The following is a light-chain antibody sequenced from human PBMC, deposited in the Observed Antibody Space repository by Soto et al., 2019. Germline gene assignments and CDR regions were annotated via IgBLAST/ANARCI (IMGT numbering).Light chain of an antibody. J-gene: IGLJ3*02. CDR1: SSDIESYDF. Sequence: QSALTQPASVSGSPGQSITISCTGTSSDIESYDFVSWYQQHPGKAPKLIIYGVINRPSGVSNRFSGSKSGSTASLTISGLQAEDEAEYYCLFYYGGAWVFGGGTKLTVL. V-gene: IGLV2-14*01. CDR2: GVI. CDR3: LFYYGGAWV.